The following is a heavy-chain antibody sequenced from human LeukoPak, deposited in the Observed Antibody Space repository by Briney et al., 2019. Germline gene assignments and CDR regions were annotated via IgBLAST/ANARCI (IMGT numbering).Heavy chain of an antibody. J-gene: IGHJ3*02. CDR1: GFTFSSYG. Sequence: GRSLRLSCAASGFTFSSYGMHWVRQAPGKGLEWVAVIWYDGSNTYYADSVKGRFTISRDNSKNTLYLQMNSLKVEDTAVYYCAKNRWAARIIIDAFDIWGQGTMVTVSS. CDR2: IWYDGSNT. CDR3: AKNRWAARIIIDAFDI. D-gene: IGHD6-6*01. V-gene: IGHV3-33*06.